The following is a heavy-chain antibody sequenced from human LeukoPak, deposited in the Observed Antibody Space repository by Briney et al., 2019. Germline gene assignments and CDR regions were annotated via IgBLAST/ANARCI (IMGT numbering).Heavy chain of an antibody. V-gene: IGHV3-30*04. CDR1: GFTFSSYA. Sequence: GGSLRHSCAASGFTFSSYAMHWVRQAPGKGLEWVAVISYDGSNKYYADSVKGRFTISRDNSKNTLYLQMNSLRAEDTAVYYCARDGYSSGWYGEFSWQIWGQGTMVTVSS. CDR2: ISYDGSNK. CDR3: ARDGYSSGWYGEFSWQI. J-gene: IGHJ3*02. D-gene: IGHD6-19*01.